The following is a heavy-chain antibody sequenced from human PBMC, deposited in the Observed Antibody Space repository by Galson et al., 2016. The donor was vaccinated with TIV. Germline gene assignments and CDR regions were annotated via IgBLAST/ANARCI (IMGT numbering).Heavy chain of an antibody. V-gene: IGHV1-69*13. Sequence: SVKVSCKASGDTFSMIVFNWVRQAPGQGLDWMGGINPLLGTVNNAQRFQGRVTFTADESRSTAYMELSSLKSKDTAIYYCATDRNTALDTYHAYYGMDAWGQGTAVIVSS. CDR1: GDTFSMIV. J-gene: IGHJ6*02. CDR3: ATDRNTALDTYHAYYGMDA. CDR2: INPLLGTV. D-gene: IGHD5-18*01.